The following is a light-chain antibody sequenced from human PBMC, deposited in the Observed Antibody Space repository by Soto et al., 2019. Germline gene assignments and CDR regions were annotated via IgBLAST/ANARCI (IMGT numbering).Light chain of an antibody. Sequence: QSVLTQPPSVSGAPGQRVTISCSGSSSNIGAGYDVHWYQQLPGTAPKLLISANNIRPSGVPDRFSGSKSGTSASLAISGLQSEDEADYYCAAWDDSLNGHVVFGGGTKLTVL. CDR1: SSNIGAGYD. CDR3: AAWDDSLNGHVV. J-gene: IGLJ2*01. V-gene: IGLV1-40*01. CDR2: ANN.